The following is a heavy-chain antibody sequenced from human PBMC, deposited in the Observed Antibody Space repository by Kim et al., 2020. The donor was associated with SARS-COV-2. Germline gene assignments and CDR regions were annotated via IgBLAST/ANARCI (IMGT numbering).Heavy chain of an antibody. J-gene: IGHJ4*02. Sequence: SETLSLTCTVSGGSISSYYWSWIRQPPGKGLEWIGYIYYSGSTNYNPSLKSRVTISVDTSKNQFSLKLSSVTAADTAVYYCARSSGRIAVAGTDYWGQGTLVTVSS. CDR3: ARSSGRIAVAGTDY. CDR1: GGSISSYY. CDR2: IYYSGST. D-gene: IGHD6-19*01. V-gene: IGHV4-59*01.